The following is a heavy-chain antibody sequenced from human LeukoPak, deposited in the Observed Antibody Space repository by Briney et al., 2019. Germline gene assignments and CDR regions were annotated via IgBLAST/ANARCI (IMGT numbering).Heavy chain of an antibody. Sequence: GGSLRLSCAASGFTFSSYAMHWVRQAPGKGLEYVSAISSNGGSTYYANSVKGRFTISRDNSKNTLYLQMGSLRAEDMAVYYCARMSYLSGGYRGYYFDYWGQGTLVTVSS. V-gene: IGHV3-64*01. J-gene: IGHJ4*02. CDR2: ISSNGGST. D-gene: IGHD3-22*01. CDR3: ARMSYLSGGYRGYYFDY. CDR1: GFTFSSYA.